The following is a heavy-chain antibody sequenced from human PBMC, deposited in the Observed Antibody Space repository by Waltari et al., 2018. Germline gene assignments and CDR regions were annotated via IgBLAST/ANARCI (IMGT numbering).Heavy chain of an antibody. V-gene: IGHV3-66*02. J-gene: IGHJ1*01. CDR3: SRGGHPNS. CDR2: IFADGTT. CDR1: VANIDSNY. D-gene: IGHD2-15*01. Sequence: EVFLQQFGGGLVQPGGALKLSCVVSVANIDSNYLNWLRQAPGKGLEWISVIFADGTTHYSDSVRGRFVISRDKSETTLYLQMNIVRPDDSSVYYCSRGGHPNSWGQGTLVTVSS.